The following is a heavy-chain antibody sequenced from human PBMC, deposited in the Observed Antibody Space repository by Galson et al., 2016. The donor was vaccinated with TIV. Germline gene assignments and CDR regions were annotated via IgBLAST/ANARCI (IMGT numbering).Heavy chain of an antibody. CDR2: IHDDGST. CDR3: ARERRHCGNECFLRYYFGMDV. Sequence: SLRLSCAASGITVSDNFLTWVRQAPGKGLEWVSIIHDDGSTHYANSVKGRFTISRDNSKNTLYLHMNTLRPEDTAVYYCARERRHCGNECFLRYYFGMDVWGQETTVTVSS. D-gene: IGHD1-26*01. V-gene: IGHV3-66*02. J-gene: IGHJ6*02. CDR1: GITVSDNF.